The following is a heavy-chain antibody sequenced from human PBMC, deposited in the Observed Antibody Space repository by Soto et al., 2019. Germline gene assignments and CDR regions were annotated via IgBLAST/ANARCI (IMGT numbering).Heavy chain of an antibody. CDR2: IYYSGSY. CDR1: GGALSSGYHY. D-gene: IGHD6-13*01. V-gene: IGHV4-31*03. Sequence: QVQLQESGPGLVKPSQTLSLTCTVSGGALSSGYHYCSWIHQHPGKGLEWIAYIYYSGSYYYNPSLKSRLITSLETSRNQISLKLTSVSAADTAVYYCARGVGSSWFFSYFDSWGQGTLVTVSS. CDR3: ARGVGSSWFFSYFDS. J-gene: IGHJ4*02.